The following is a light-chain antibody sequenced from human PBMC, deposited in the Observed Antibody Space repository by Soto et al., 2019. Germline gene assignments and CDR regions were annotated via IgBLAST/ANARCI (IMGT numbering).Light chain of an antibody. J-gene: IGLJ1*01. Sequence: QSVLTQPPSVSGAPGQSVTISCTGSSSNIGGGYDVHWYQQLPGTAPKLLIYGNSNRPSGVPDRFSGSKSGTSASLAITGLQAEDEADYYCQSYDSSLSGYVFGTGTKLTVL. V-gene: IGLV1-40*01. CDR3: QSYDSSLSGYV. CDR2: GNS. CDR1: SSNIGGGYD.